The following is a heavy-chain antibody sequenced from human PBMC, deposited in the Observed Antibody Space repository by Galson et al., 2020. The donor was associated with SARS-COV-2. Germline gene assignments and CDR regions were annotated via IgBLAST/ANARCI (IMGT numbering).Heavy chain of an antibody. D-gene: IGHD3-22*01. J-gene: IGHJ4*02. V-gene: IGHV4-59*08. CDR3: AGVTNYYDSRRFPKRWVDR. Sequence: SETLSLTCTVSGGSISRYFWSWIRQSPRKGLEWIGDIYYTGITNYNPSLKGRVTILIATSKYQFSLKLNSVTAADTAVYYCAGVTNYYDSRRFPKRWVDRWGQGSLVTVSS. CDR1: GGSISRYF. CDR2: IYYTGIT.